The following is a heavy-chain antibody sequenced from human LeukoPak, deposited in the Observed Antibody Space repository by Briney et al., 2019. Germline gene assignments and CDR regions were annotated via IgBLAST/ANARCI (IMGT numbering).Heavy chain of an antibody. CDR2: NDYSGST. D-gene: IGHD3-10*01. V-gene: IGHV4-59*11. J-gene: IGHJ6*03. Sequence: SETLSLTCIVSGGPISTHYWSWSRQPPGKGLEWSGYNDYSGSTNYNPSLKSRVTISVDTSKNQFSLKLNSVTAADTAVYYCARGATFRGTYYMDVWGKGTTVTVSS. CDR1: GGPISTHY. CDR3: ARGATFRGTYYMDV.